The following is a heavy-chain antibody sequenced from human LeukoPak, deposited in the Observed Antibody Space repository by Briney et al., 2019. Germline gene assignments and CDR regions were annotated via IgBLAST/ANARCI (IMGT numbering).Heavy chain of an antibody. CDR3: ARECSGGSCYDYYGMDV. CDR1: GFTFGSYA. J-gene: IGHJ6*02. D-gene: IGHD2-15*01. V-gene: IGHV3-23*01. CDR2: ISGSGGST. Sequence: GGSLRLSCAASGFTFGSYAMSWVRQAPGKGLEWVSAISGSGGSTYYADSVKGRFTISRDNSKNTLYLQMNSLRAEDTAVYYCARECSGGSCYDYYGMDVWGQGTTVTVSS.